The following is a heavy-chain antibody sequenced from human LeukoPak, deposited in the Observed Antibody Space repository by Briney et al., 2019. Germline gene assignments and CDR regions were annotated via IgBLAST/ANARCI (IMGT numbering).Heavy chain of an antibody. CDR3: ARAGYNSIYYFDY. J-gene: IGHJ4*02. V-gene: IGHV3-30*01. D-gene: IGHD5-24*01. Sequence: SRDNSKNTLYLQMNSLRAEDTAVYYCARAGYNSIYYFDYWGQGTLVTVSS.